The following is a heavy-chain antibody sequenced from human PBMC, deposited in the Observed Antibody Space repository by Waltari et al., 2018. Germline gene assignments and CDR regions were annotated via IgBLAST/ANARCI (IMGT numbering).Heavy chain of an antibody. Sequence: EVQLVESGGNLVQPGGSLRLSCAAAGLTLRNFWLPWVRQAPGKGLEWVPNTKEDGNEIYYLDSVKGRFTISRDNAKNSLFLQMNSLRAEDTAIYYCARGWAHLDSWGQGTLVTVSS. D-gene: IGHD1-26*01. CDR3: ARGWAHLDS. CDR1: GLTLRNFW. CDR2: TKEDGNEI. V-gene: IGHV3-7*01. J-gene: IGHJ4*02.